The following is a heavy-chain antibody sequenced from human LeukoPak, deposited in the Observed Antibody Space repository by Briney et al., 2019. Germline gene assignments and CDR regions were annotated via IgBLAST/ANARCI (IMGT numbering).Heavy chain of an antibody. V-gene: IGHV4-39*01. J-gene: IGHJ5*02. Sequence: PSETLSLTCTVSGGSISSSSYYWGWIRQPPGKGLEWIGSIYYSGSTYYNPSLKSRVTISVDTSKNQFSLKLSSVTAADTAVYYCARVDWNRDRVFGWFDPWGQGTLVTVSS. CDR2: IYYSGST. CDR1: GGSISSSSYY. D-gene: IGHD1-1*01. CDR3: ARVDWNRDRVFGWFDP.